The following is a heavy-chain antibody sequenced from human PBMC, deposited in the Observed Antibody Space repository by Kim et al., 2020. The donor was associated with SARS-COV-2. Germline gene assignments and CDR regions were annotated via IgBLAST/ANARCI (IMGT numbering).Heavy chain of an antibody. Sequence: ASVKVSCKASGYTFTSYSITWVRQAPGQGLEWMGWISAYNGNSNYAQNLQGRVTMTTDTSTSTVYMELRSLTSDDTAVYYCATSDNNGYPQWFDPWGQGSLVTVSS. CDR1: GYTFTSYS. V-gene: IGHV1-18*01. CDR2: ISAYNGNS. D-gene: IGHD3-22*01. CDR3: ATSDNNGYPQWFDP. J-gene: IGHJ5*02.